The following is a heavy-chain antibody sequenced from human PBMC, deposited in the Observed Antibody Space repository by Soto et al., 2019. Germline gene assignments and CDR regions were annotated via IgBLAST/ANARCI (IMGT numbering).Heavy chain of an antibody. V-gene: IGHV1-18*01. Sequence: ASVKVSCKASGYTFTSYGISWLRQAPGQGLEWMGWISAYNGNTNYAQKLQGRVTMTTDTSTSTAYMELRSLRSDDTAVYYCASFWYSSSWYDYYGMDVWGQGTTVTVSS. CDR1: GYTFTSYG. D-gene: IGHD6-13*01. CDR2: ISAYNGNT. CDR3: ASFWYSSSWYDYYGMDV. J-gene: IGHJ6*02.